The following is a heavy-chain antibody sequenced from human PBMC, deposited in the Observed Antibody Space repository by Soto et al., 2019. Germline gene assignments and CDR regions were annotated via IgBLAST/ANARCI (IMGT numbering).Heavy chain of an antibody. CDR3: ARVSMAVAAFYFDS. V-gene: IGHV4-4*07. Sequence: SETLSLTCTVSGVSISSYYWSWIRQPAGKGLEWIGRVYTSGRTNYTPSLKSRVTMSLDTSKNEFSLKLSSVTAADTAVYYCARVSMAVAAFYFDSWGQGTLVTVSS. CDR1: GVSISSYY. J-gene: IGHJ4*02. CDR2: VYTSGRT. D-gene: IGHD6-19*01.